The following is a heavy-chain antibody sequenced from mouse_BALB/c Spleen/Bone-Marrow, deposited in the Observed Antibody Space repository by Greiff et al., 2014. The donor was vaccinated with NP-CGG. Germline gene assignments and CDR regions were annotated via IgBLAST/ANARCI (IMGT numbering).Heavy chain of an antibody. CDR3: ARGGISVDY. CDR2: IYPGDGVT. Sequence: VQLQQSGAELVRPGSSVKISCKASGYAFSVYWMNWVKQRPGQGLEWIGQIYPGDGVTNYNGKFKGRATLTADKSSNTAYVQLSSLTSEDSAVYFCARGGISVDYWGQGTTLTVSS. CDR1: GYAFSVYW. J-gene: IGHJ2*01. V-gene: IGHV1-80*01.